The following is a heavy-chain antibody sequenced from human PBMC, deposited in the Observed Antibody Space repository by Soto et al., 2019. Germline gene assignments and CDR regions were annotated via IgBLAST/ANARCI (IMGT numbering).Heavy chain of an antibody. J-gene: IGHJ4*02. Sequence: QVQLVQSGTEVKKPGSSVKVSCKASGGTFRNYPINWVRQAPGQGLEWMGSIFPLTDIPDYAQNFQARLTISADKSTSTAYMELSSLTSDDTAMYFCARGPLVVLNYFESGAREPSSPSPQ. CDR3: ARGPLVVLNYFES. CDR1: GGTFRNYP. CDR2: IFPLTDIP. V-gene: IGHV1-69*02.